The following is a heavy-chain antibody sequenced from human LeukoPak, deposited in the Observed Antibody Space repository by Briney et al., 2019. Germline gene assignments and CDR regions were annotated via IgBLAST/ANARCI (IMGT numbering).Heavy chain of an antibody. D-gene: IGHD2-2*01. V-gene: IGHV1-2*06. Sequence: ASVKVSCXASGYTFTGHHMHWVRQAPGQGLEWMGRITPNSGDSNYAQKFQGRVTMTRDTSISTAYMELNRLTSDDTAMYHCARGEYPWYFDLWGRGTLVTVSS. CDR2: ITPNSGDS. CDR3: ARGEYPWYFDL. J-gene: IGHJ2*01. CDR1: GYTFTGHH.